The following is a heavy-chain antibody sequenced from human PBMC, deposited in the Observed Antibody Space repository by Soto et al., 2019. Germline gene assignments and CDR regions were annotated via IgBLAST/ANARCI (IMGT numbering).Heavy chain of an antibody. V-gene: IGHV3-21*01. Sequence: NPGGSLRLSCAASGFTFSSYSMNWVRQAPGKGLEWVSSISSSSSYIYYADSVKGRFTISRDNAKNSLYLQMNSLRAEDTAVYYCARDYDYYEYYYYGMDVWGQGTTVTVSS. J-gene: IGHJ6*02. CDR1: GFTFSSYS. CDR2: ISSSSSYI. D-gene: IGHD5-12*01. CDR3: ARDYDYYEYYYYGMDV.